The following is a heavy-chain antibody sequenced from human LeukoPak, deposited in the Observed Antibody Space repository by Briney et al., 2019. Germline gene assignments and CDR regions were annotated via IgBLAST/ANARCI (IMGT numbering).Heavy chain of an antibody. Sequence: SETLSLTCTVPGGSISSGDYYWSWIRQPPGKGLEWIGYIYYSGSTYYNPSLKSRVTISVDTSKNQFSLKLSSVTAADTAVYYCARDRTMVRGVSYWYFDLWGRGTLVTVSS. D-gene: IGHD3-10*01. CDR1: GGSISSGDYY. CDR2: IYYSGST. CDR3: ARDRTMVRGVSYWYFDL. J-gene: IGHJ2*01. V-gene: IGHV4-30-4*01.